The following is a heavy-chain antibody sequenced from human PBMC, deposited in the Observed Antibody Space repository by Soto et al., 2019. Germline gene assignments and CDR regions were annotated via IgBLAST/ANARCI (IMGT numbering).Heavy chain of an antibody. CDR1: GGLFSSYA. CDR2: IIPVFGTT. CDR3: ARGGSGYVWFNEF. D-gene: IGHD3-22*01. V-gene: IGHV1-69*01. J-gene: IGHJ4*02. Sequence: QEQLVQSGAEVKKPGSSVKVSCKDTGGLFSSYAISWVRQAPGQGLEWMGGIIPVFGTTYYAQKFQDRVTITADESTHTSYMELSRLRSEDTAMYYCARGGSGYVWFNEFWGQGSLVTVSS.